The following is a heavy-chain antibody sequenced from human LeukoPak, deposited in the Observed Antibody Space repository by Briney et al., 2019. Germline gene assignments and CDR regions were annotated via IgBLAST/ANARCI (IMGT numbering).Heavy chain of an antibody. Sequence: SETLSLTCTVSGGSFSSFYWSWIRQPPGKRLEWNGYVSKSGTTNYNPSLKSQVTISLDTSKNQFSLKLRSVTAADTAVYYCARQKLNGSGSYYNLDYWGQGTLVTVSS. CDR1: GGSFSSFY. CDR3: ARQKLNGSGSYYNLDY. CDR2: VSKSGTT. J-gene: IGHJ4*02. V-gene: IGHV4-59*01. D-gene: IGHD3-10*01.